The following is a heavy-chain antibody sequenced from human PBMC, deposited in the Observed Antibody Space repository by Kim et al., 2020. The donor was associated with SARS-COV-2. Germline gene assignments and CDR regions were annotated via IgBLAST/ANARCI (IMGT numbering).Heavy chain of an antibody. CDR2: ISGSGGYT. Sequence: GGSLRLSCAASGFTFSSYAMNWVRQAPGKGLEWVSAISGSGGYTYYADSVKGRFTISRENSKNTRYLQMNSLRAEDTAVYYCAKVGKQLWSPVDYWGRGTLVTVFS. CDR3: AKVGKQLWSPVDY. D-gene: IGHD3-10*01. V-gene: IGHV3-23*01. CDR1: GFTFSSYA. J-gene: IGHJ4*02.